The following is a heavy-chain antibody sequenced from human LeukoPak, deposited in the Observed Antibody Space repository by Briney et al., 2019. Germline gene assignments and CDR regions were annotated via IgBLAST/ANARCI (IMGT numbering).Heavy chain of an antibody. Sequence: PGGSLRLSCAASGFTFSTYNMNWVRQAPGKGLEWVSYISSSSSIIYYTDSVKGRFTISRDNAKNSLYLQMNSLRAEDTAVYYCAREYSSSWFDYWGHGTLVTVSS. V-gene: IGHV3-48*01. CDR2: ISSSSSII. CDR1: GFTFSTYN. J-gene: IGHJ4*01. CDR3: AREYSSSWFDY. D-gene: IGHD6-13*01.